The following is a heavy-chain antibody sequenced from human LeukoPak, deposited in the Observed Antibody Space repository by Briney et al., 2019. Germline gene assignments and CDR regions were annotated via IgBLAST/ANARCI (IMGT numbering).Heavy chain of an antibody. CDR3: ARQYCSSTSCHYGMDV. CDR2: ISGSGGST. Sequence: GGSLRLSCAASGFTFSSYAMSWVRQAPGKGLEWVSAISGSGGSTYYADSVKGRFTISRDNSKNTLYLQMNSLRAEDTAVYYCARQYCSSTSCHYGMDVWGQGTTVTVSS. V-gene: IGHV3-23*01. CDR1: GFTFSSYA. J-gene: IGHJ6*02. D-gene: IGHD2-2*01.